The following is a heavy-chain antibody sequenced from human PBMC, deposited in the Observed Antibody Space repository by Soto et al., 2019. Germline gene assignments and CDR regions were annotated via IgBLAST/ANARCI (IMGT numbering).Heavy chain of an antibody. CDR1: GFTFSSYW. Sequence: HPGGSLRLSCAASGFTFSSYWMHWVRQAPGKGLVWVSRINSDGSSTSYADSVKGRFTISRDNAKNTLYLQMNSLRAEDTAVYYCAREGTDLNPYYYYYGMDVWGPGTTVTVS. CDR3: AREGTDLNPYYYYYGMDV. J-gene: IGHJ6*02. V-gene: IGHV3-74*01. D-gene: IGHD3-3*01. CDR2: INSDGSST.